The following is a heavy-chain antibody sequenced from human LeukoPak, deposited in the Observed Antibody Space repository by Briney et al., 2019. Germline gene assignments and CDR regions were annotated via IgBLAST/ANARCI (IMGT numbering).Heavy chain of an antibody. J-gene: IGHJ5*02. V-gene: IGHV1-69*04. Sequence: GASVKVSCKASGYTFSSYYMHWVRQAPGQGLEWMGRIIPILGIANYAQKFQGRVTITADKSTSTAYMELSSLRSEDTAVYYCARDPGRSTVIPWGQGTLVTVSS. CDR2: IIPILGIA. D-gene: IGHD4-17*01. CDR3: ARDPGRSTVIP. CDR1: GYTFSSYY.